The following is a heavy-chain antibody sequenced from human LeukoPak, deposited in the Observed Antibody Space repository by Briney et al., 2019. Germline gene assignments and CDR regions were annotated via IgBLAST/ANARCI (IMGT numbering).Heavy chain of an antibody. V-gene: IGHV3-30*18. D-gene: IGHD3-16*02. CDR1: GFTFSSYG. CDR3: AKEFAYDYVWGSYRYTSYYYYGMDV. J-gene: IGHJ6*02. CDR2: ISYDGSNK. Sequence: RGSLRLSCAASGFTFSSYGMHWVRQAPGKGLERVAVISYDGSNKSYADSVKGRFTISRDNSKNTLYLQMNSLRAEDTAVYYCAKEFAYDYVWGSYRYTSYYYYGMDVWGQGTTVTVSS.